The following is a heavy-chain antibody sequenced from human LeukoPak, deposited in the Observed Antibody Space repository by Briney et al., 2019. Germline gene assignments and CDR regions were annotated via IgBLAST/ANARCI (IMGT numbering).Heavy chain of an antibody. CDR3: ARSYCSSTSCYRANWFDP. D-gene: IGHD2-2*02. Sequence: ASVKVSCKASGYTFTDYYIHWVRQAPGQGLEWMGWINANSGGTNYVQKFQGRVTMTRDTSINTAYMELSRLRSDDTAVYWCARSYCSSTSCYRANWFDPWGQGTLVTVSS. V-gene: IGHV1-2*02. CDR2: INANSGGT. CDR1: GYTFTDYY. J-gene: IGHJ5*02.